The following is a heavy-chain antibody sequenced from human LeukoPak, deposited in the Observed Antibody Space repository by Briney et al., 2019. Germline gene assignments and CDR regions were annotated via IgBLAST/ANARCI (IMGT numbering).Heavy chain of an antibody. CDR1: GGSIRTYY. CDR3: ARDGVGNRNFDY. V-gene: IGHV4-4*07. CDR2: VHTSGST. Sequence: SETLSLTCDVSGGSIRTYYWSWIRQSAGKGLEWIGRVHTSGSTTYNPSLTSRLTLSQDTSKNQVYLRLTSVTAADTAVYYCARDGVGNRNFDYWGQGTLVTVSS. D-gene: IGHD1-14*01. J-gene: IGHJ4*02.